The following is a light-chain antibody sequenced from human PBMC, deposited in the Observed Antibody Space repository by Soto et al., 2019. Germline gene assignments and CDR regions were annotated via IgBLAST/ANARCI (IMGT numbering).Light chain of an antibody. Sequence: QSALTQPASVSGSPGQSITISCTGTSSDVGAYNYVSWYQQHPGKVPKLMIYDVSDRPSGVSNRFSGSKSGNTASLTISGLQADDEADYYCSSFTRSNSYVFGTGTKLTVL. CDR3: SSFTRSNSYV. CDR2: DVS. J-gene: IGLJ1*01. V-gene: IGLV2-14*03. CDR1: SSDVGAYNY.